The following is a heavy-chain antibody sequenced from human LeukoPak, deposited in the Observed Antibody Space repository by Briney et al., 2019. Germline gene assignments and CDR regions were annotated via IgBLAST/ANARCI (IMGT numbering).Heavy chain of an antibody. D-gene: IGHD3-22*01. V-gene: IGHV1-18*04. Sequence: ASVKVSCKASGYTFTGYYMHWVRQAPGQGLEWMGWISAYNGNTNYAQKLQGRVTMTTDTSTSTAYMELRSLRSDDTAVYYCARVDYDSSGYYYVLDYWGQGTLVTVSS. CDR1: GYTFTGYY. CDR3: ARVDYDSSGYYYVLDY. J-gene: IGHJ4*02. CDR2: ISAYNGNT.